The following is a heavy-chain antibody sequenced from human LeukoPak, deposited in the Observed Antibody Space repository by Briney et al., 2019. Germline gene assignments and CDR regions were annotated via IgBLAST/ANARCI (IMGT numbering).Heavy chain of an antibody. D-gene: IGHD3-22*01. CDR3: AKAIGAARNYFDY. CDR2: ISYDGSNK. V-gene: IGHV3-30*18. J-gene: IGHJ4*02. CDR1: GFTFSSYG. Sequence: GGSLRLSCAASGFTFSSYGMHWVRQAPGKGLEWVAVISYDGSNKYYADSVKGRFTISRDNSKNTLYLQMNSLRAEDTAVYYCAKAIGAARNYFDYWGQGTLVTVSS.